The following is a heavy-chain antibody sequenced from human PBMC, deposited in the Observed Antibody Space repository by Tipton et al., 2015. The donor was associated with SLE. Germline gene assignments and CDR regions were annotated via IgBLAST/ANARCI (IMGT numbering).Heavy chain of an antibody. CDR3: TRDPGQDYYNGLDV. J-gene: IGHJ6*02. V-gene: IGHV3-30*14. CDR2: ISYDGSNK. Sequence: SLRLSCSASRFTFSSYSMHWVRQAPGKGLEWVAVISYDGSNKYYADSVKGRFTISRDNSKNTLYLQMNSLRAEDTAVYYCTRDPGQDYYNGLDVWGQGTTVTVSS. CDR1: RFTFSSYS.